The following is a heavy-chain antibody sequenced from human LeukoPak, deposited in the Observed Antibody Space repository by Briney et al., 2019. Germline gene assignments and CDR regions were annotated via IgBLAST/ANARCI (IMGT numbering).Heavy chain of an antibody. CDR2: ISGSGGAT. D-gene: IGHD3-22*01. Sequence: PGGSLRLSCAASGITFSLFAMHWVRQAPGKGLEWVSAISGSGGATYHADADSVKGRFTISRDNSKNALYLQINNLRAEDTAVYYCAKDGYNYDSSGHFDYWGQGTLVTVSS. CDR1: GITFSLFA. CDR3: AKDGYNYDSSGHFDY. J-gene: IGHJ4*02. V-gene: IGHV3-23*01.